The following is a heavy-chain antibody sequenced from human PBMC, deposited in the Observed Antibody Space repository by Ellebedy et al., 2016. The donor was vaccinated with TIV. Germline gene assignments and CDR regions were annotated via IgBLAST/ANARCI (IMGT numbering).Heavy chain of an antibody. Sequence: GESLKISCAASGFTFASYAMSWIRQAPGKGLEWVSYISTSANTVFHADSVKGRFTISRDNAKNSLYLQMNSLRAEDTAVDYCARYASGRWYYFDYWGQGILVTVSS. CDR3: ARYASGRWYYFDY. CDR1: GFTFASYA. D-gene: IGHD6-25*01. V-gene: IGHV3-11*01. J-gene: IGHJ4*02. CDR2: ISTSANTV.